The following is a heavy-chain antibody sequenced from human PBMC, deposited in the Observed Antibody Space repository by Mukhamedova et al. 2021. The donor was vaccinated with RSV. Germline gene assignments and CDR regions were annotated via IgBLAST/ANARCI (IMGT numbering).Heavy chain of an antibody. CDR1: GFTFSSYA. D-gene: IGHD1-26*01. Sequence: GFTFSSYAMHWVRQAPGKGLEWVAVISYDGSNKYYADSVKGRFTISRDNSKNTLYLQMNSLRAEDTAVYHCARDVEWELLLAFD. CDR3: ARDVEWELLLAFD. J-gene: IGHJ3*02. CDR2: ISYDGSNK. V-gene: IGHV3-30-3*01.